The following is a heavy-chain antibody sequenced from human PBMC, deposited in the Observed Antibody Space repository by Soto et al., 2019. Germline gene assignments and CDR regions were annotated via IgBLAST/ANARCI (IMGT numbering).Heavy chain of an antibody. D-gene: IGHD1-1*01. CDR1: GYSFTNYW. CDR2: IYPGDSDT. V-gene: IGHV5-51*01. Sequence: GESLKISCEASGYSFTNYWVGWVRQMPGKGLEWMGIIYPGDSDTRYSPSFQGQVTISADKSISTAYLQWSSLKASDTAMYDCARHGRVLYGMDVWGQGTTLTVSS. CDR3: ARHGRVLYGMDV. J-gene: IGHJ6*02.